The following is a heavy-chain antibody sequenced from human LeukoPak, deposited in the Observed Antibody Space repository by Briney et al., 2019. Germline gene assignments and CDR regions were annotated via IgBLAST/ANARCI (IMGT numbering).Heavy chain of an antibody. Sequence: PGGSLRLSCAASGFTFSSYEMNWVRQAPGKGLEWVSYISSSSTYIYYADSVKGRFTISRDNAKNSLYLQMNSLRAEDTAVYYCARWGGGSYNERGFDYWGQGTLVTVSS. V-gene: IGHV3-21*05. CDR1: GFTFSSYE. J-gene: IGHJ4*02. CDR3: ARWGGGSYNERGFDY. CDR2: ISSSSTYI. D-gene: IGHD1-26*01.